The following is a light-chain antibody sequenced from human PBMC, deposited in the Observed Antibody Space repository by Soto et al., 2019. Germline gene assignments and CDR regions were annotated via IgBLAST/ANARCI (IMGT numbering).Light chain of an antibody. CDR2: NTS. CDR3: QQSFIAPWT. Sequence: EIGLTQSPGTLSLSPGERATLSCRASQSVSTTHLAWYQQKRGQAPRLLIYNTSTRATGFPDRFSGSGSGTDFTLTISSLQPEDFATYYCQQSFIAPWTFGQGTKVDI. V-gene: IGKV3D-20*02. J-gene: IGKJ1*01. CDR1: QSVSTTH.